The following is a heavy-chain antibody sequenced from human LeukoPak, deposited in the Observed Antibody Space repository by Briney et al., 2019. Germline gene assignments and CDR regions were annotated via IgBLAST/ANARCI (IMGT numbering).Heavy chain of an antibody. J-gene: IGHJ4*02. V-gene: IGHV3-49*04. CDR3: TRDQTPYY. Sequence: QSGGSPRLSCTTSGFNFGDYAMTWVRQAPGKGLEWVGFIRSKIYGGIPEYAASVKGRFTISRDDSKGVAYLQMNSLKTEDTAVYYCTRDQTPYYWGQGTLVTVAS. CDR2: IRSKIYGGIP. CDR1: GFNFGDYA.